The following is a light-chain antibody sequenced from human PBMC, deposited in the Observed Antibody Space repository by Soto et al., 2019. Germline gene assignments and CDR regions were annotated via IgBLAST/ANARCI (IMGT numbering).Light chain of an antibody. Sequence: DIQMTQSPSTLSASVGDRVTITCRASQSITNCLAWYQQKPGKAPKLLIFDASSLRSGVPSRFSGSGSGTEFTLTISSLQPEDFATYYCQQHNPYSPYTFGQGTKVDIK. CDR2: DAS. CDR3: QQHNPYSPYT. V-gene: IGKV1-5*03. J-gene: IGKJ2*01. CDR1: QSITNC.